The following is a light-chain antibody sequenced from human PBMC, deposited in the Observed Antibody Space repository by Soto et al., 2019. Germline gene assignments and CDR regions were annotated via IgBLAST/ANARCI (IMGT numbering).Light chain of an antibody. CDR2: GAS. CDR1: QSVSSN. CDR3: QQYSSLPRT. Sequence: EIVLTQSPATLSVSQGKRATVSCRASQSVSSNLAWYQQKPGQGPRLLIYGASYRATGVPDRFSGSGSGTDFTLTISRLESDDFGVYYCQQYSSLPRTFGQGTKVDI. J-gene: IGKJ1*01. V-gene: IGKV3-20*01.